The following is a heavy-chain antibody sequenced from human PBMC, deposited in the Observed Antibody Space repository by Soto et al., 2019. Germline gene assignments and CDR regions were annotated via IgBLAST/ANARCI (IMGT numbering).Heavy chain of an antibody. CDR1: GGSISSGDYY. V-gene: IGHV4-30-4*01. D-gene: IGHD2-21*02. Sequence: ASETLSLTCTVSGGSISSGDYYWSWIRQPPGKGLEWIGYIYYSGSTYYNPSLKSRVTISVDTSKNQFSLKLSSVTAADTAVYYCARAMVVTQNWLDPWGQGTLVTVSS. J-gene: IGHJ5*02. CDR2: IYYSGST. CDR3: ARAMVVTQNWLDP.